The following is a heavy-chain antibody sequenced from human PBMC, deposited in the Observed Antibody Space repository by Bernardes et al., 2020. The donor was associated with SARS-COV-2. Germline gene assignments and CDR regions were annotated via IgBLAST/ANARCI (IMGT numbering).Heavy chain of an antibody. CDR1: GVSISSGSLY. J-gene: IGHJ4*02. CDR3: VRVVQDSYGSGIYPQYYDW. CDR2: ISTSGTT. D-gene: IGHD3-10*01. Sequence: SETLSLTCTVSGVSISSGSLYWGWIRQPAGKGLEWIGRISTSGTTSYNPSLQSRVTISVDTSKNQFSLMLSSVTAADTAVYYCVRVVQDSYGSGIYPQYYDWWGQGTLVTVSS. V-gene: IGHV4-61*02.